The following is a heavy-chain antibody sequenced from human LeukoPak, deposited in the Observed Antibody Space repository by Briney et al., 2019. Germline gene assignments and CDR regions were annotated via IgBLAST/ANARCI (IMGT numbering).Heavy chain of an antibody. CDR1: GFTFSSYW. D-gene: IGHD6-19*01. CDR3: ARGSSGWADY. Sequence: PGGSLRLSCAASGFTFSSYWMHWVRQAPGQGLVWVSRIYSDGSSTSNADSVKGRFTISRDNAKNTLYLQMNSLRAEDTAVYYCARGSSGWADYWGQGTLVTVSS. J-gene: IGHJ4*02. CDR2: IYSDGSST. V-gene: IGHV3-74*01.